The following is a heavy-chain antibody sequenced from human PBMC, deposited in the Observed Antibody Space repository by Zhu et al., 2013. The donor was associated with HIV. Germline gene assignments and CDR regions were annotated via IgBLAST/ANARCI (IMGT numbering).Heavy chain of an antibody. CDR1: GYTFTSYG. CDR3: ARVAVKAVEVLRFLEWSPAKIPFFDY. J-gene: IGHJ4*02. V-gene: IGHV1-18*01. CDR2: ISAYNGNT. D-gene: IGHD3-3*01. Sequence: QVQLVQSGAEVKKPGASVKVSCKASGYTFTSYGISWVRQAPGQGLEWMGWISAYNGNTNYAQKLQGRVTMTTDTSTSTAYMELRSLRSDDTAVYYCARVAVKAVEVLRFLEWSPAKIPFFDYWGQGTLVTVSS.